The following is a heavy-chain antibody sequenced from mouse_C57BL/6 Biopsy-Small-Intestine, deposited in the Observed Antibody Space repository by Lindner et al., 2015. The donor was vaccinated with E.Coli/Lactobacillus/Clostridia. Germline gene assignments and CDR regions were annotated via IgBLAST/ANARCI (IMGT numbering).Heavy chain of an antibody. CDR1: GCTFTSYD. D-gene: IGHD1-1*01. V-gene: IGHV1-85*01. CDR2: IYPRDGST. J-gene: IGHJ3*01. CDR3: ARYGNYGSSWFAY. Sequence: VQLQESGPELVKPGASVKLSCKASGCTFTSYDINWVKQRPGQGLEWIGWIYPRDGSTKYNEKFKGKATLTVDTSSSTAYMELHSLTSEDSAVYFCARYGNYGSSWFAYWGQGTLVTVSA.